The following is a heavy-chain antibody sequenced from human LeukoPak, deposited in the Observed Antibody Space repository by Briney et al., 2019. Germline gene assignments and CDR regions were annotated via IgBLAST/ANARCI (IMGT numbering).Heavy chain of an antibody. J-gene: IGHJ4*02. D-gene: IGHD4-11*01. Sequence: KTSETLSLTCAVYGGSFSGYYWGWIRQPPGKGLEWIGTIYYSGSTYYNPSLKSRVAISVDTSKNQFSLKLSSVTAADTAVYYCASRYDYSNYIDYWGQGTLVTVSS. CDR2: IYYSGST. CDR1: GGSFSGYY. CDR3: ASRYDYSNYIDY. V-gene: IGHV4-34*01.